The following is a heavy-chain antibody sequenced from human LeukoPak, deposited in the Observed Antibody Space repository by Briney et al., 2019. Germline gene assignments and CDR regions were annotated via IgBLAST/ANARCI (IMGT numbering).Heavy chain of an antibody. CDR3: ARRAAAAGFFDY. CDR2: ISSSSSTI. CDR1: EFSFSSYA. V-gene: IGHV3-48*02. J-gene: IGHJ4*02. Sequence: PGRSLRLSCVASEFSFSSYAMHWVRQAPGKGLEWVSYISSSSSTIYYADSVKGRFTISRDNAKNSLYLQMNSLRDEDTAVYYCARRAAAAGFFDYWGQGTLVTVSS. D-gene: IGHD6-13*01.